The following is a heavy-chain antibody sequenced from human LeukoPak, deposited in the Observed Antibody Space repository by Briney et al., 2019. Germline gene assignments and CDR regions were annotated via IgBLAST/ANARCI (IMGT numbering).Heavy chain of an antibody. J-gene: IGHJ6*02. V-gene: IGHV6-1*01. Sequence: SQTLSLTCAISGDSVPSSSATWNWIRQSPSRGLEWLGRTYYRSKLYNDYAVSVKSRITINPDTYKNQFSLQLNSVTPEDTDVYFCARGGDRPGRYYYYGMDVWGQGTTVTVSS. CDR3: ARGGDRPGRYYYYGMDV. CDR1: GDSVPSSSAT. CDR2: TYYRSKLYN. D-gene: IGHD3-16*01.